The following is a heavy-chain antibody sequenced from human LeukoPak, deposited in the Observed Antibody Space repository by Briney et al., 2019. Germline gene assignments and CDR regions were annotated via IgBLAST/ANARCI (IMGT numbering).Heavy chain of an antibody. D-gene: IGHD2-15*01. V-gene: IGHV4-38-2*02. Sequence: SETLSLTCTVSGYSSGSGYYWGWIRQPPGKGLEWIGSIYHSGSTYYNPSLKSRVTISVDTSKNQFSLKLSSVTAADTAVYYCARFSPYCSGGSCYGGWFDPWGQGTLVTVSS. CDR3: ARFSPYCSGGSCYGGWFDP. J-gene: IGHJ5*02. CDR2: IYHSGST. CDR1: GYSSGSGYY.